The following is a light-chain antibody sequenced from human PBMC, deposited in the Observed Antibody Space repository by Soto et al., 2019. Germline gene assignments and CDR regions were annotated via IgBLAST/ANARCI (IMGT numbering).Light chain of an antibody. J-gene: IGLJ1*01. CDR1: SSDVCGYNY. Sequence: QSVLTQPASVSGSPGQSITISCTGTSSDVCGYNYVSWYQHHPGKAPKLIIYDVTNRPSGASNPFSGSKSGNTASLTISGLQPEDEADYYCSSYTTSNTRQIVFGTGTKVTVL. CDR3: SSYTTSNTRQIV. V-gene: IGLV2-14*03. CDR2: DVT.